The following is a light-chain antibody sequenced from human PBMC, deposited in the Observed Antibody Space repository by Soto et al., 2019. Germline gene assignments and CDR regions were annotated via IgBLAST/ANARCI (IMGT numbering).Light chain of an antibody. J-gene: IGKJ2*01. CDR3: QQSNNWPYT. CDR2: GAS. CDR1: QSVSDN. Sequence: EIVMTQSPATLSVSPGERVILSCRASQSVSDNLAWYQQKPGQAPRLLIYGASTRATTIPARFSGSGSGTESTLTISSLQSEDFAVYYCQQSNNWPYTFGQGTKLDIK. V-gene: IGKV3-15*01.